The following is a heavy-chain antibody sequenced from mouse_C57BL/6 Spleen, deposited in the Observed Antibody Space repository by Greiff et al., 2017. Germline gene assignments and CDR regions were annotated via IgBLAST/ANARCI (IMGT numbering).Heavy chain of an antibody. D-gene: IGHD2-1*01. J-gene: IGHJ2*01. CDR2: IDPEDGET. CDR1: GFNIKDYY. CDR3: ARDGNYLYFDY. Sequence: VQLKESGAELVKPGASVKLSCTASGFNIKDYYMHWVKQRTEQGLAWIGRIDPEDGETKYAPKFQGKATITADTSSNTAYLQLSSLTSEDTAVYYCARDGNYLYFDYWGQGTTLTVSS. V-gene: IGHV14-2*01.